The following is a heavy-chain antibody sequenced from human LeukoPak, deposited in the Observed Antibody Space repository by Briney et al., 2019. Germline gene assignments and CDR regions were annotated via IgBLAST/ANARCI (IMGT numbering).Heavy chain of an antibody. J-gene: IGHJ3*02. Sequence: SETLSLTCSVSGGSVSSSSYYWGWIRQPPGKGLEWIGNIYYSGSTYYNPSLKSRVTISVDTSKNQFSLKLSSVTAADTAVYYCAREYYDYVWGKRWSGKNEHAFDIWGQGTMVTVSS. CDR1: GGSVSSSSYY. V-gene: IGHV4-39*07. CDR2: IYYSGST. D-gene: IGHD3-16*01. CDR3: AREYYDYVWGKRWSGKNEHAFDI.